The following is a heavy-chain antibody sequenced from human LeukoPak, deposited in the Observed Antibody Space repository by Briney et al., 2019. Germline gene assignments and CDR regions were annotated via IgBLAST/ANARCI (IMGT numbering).Heavy chain of an antibody. CDR1: GFTFSSYA. CDR2: ISGSGGST. D-gene: IGHD2-15*01. CDR3: AKGGGPYCSGGTCYADY. Sequence: GGSLRLSCAASGFTFSSYAMSWVRQAPGKGLEWVSAISGSGGSTYYADSVKGRFTISRDNSKNTLYLQMSSLRAEDTAIYYCAKGGGPYCSGGTCYADYWGQGTLVTVSS. V-gene: IGHV3-23*01. J-gene: IGHJ4*02.